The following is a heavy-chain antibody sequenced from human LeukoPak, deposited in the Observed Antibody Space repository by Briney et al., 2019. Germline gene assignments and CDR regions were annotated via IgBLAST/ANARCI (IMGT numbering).Heavy chain of an antibody. CDR2: INQNGVEK. D-gene: IGHD1-26*01. J-gene: IGHJ4*02. V-gene: IGHV3-7*01. Sequence: GGSLRLSCAVSGFTFTSYWMNWVRQAPGKGLEWVASINQNGVEKSSVDSVKGRFTISRDNAKNSLYLQMSSLRAEDTAVYYCAKDRGSAFDYWGQGTLVTVSS. CDR1: GFTFTSYW. CDR3: AKDRGSAFDY.